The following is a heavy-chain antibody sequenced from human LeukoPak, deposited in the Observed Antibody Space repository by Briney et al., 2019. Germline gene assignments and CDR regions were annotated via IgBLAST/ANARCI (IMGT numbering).Heavy chain of an antibody. CDR1: GGSISSSSYY. J-gene: IGHJ5*02. CDR3: ARDGGWYYDSSWFDP. CDR2: IYYSGST. V-gene: IGHV4-39*07. Sequence: SETLSLTCTVSGGSISSSSYYWGWIRQPPGKGLEWIGSIYYSGSTYYNPSLKSRVTISVDTSKNQFSLKLSSVTAADTAVYYCARDGGWYYDSSWFDPWGQGTLVTVSS. D-gene: IGHD3-22*01.